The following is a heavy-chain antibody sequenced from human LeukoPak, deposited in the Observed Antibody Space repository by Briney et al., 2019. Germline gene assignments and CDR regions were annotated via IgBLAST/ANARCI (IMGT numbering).Heavy chain of an antibody. CDR2: VSYDGSNK. CDR1: GFTFSTYA. J-gene: IGHJ4*02. CDR3: ARDGRVTVGATRYGY. V-gene: IGHV3-30-3*01. D-gene: IGHD1-26*01. Sequence: GGSLRPSCAASGFTFSTYAMHWVRQAPGKGLEWVAVVSYDGSNKYYADSVKGRFTISRDNSKNTLYLQVNSLRADDTAVYYCARDGRVTVGATRYGYWGQGILVTVSS.